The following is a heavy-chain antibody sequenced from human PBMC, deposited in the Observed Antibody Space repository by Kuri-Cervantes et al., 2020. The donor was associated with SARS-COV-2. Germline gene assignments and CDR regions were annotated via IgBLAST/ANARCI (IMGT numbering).Heavy chain of an antibody. J-gene: IGHJ4*02. Sequence: SVKVSCNASGGSFTSYAFSWLRQAPGQELEWMGGILPMFGTTIYAQTLQGRVTLTTDESTRTAYMELGSLRSEDKAVYYCACSHAGYAGSHRYNYFDYWGQGVLVTVSS. CDR2: ILPMFGTT. D-gene: IGHD5-12*01. CDR1: GGSFTSYA. CDR3: ACSHAGYAGSHRYNYFDY. V-gene: IGHV1-69*05.